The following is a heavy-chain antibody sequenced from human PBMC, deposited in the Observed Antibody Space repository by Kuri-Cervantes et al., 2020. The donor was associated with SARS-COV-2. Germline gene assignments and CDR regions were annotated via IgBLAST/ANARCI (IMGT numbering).Heavy chain of an antibody. CDR1: GYTFTSYD. V-gene: IGHV1-46*01. Sequence: ASVKVSCKASGYTFTSYDINWVRQATGQGLEWMGIINPSGGSTSYAQKFQGRVTMTRDTSTSTVYMELSSLRSEDTAVYYCARGGGYYLDEYYFDSWGQGTLVTVSS. CDR2: INPSGGST. J-gene: IGHJ4*02. D-gene: IGHD1-26*01. CDR3: ARGGGYYLDEYYFDS.